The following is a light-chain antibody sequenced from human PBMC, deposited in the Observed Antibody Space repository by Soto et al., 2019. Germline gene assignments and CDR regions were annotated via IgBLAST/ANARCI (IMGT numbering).Light chain of an antibody. J-gene: IGKJ3*01. CDR1: QSVSSSY. Sequence: EIVLTQSPGTLSFSPGERATLTCRASQSVSSSYLAWFQQKPGQAPRLLIYCASSRATGIPDRFSGSGSGTDFALNISRLEPEDFAVYYCQQYGHAPFTFGPGTKVDIK. CDR3: QQYGHAPFT. V-gene: IGKV3-20*01. CDR2: CAS.